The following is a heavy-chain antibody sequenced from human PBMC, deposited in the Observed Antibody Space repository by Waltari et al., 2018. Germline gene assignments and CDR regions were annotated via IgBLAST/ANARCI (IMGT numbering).Heavy chain of an antibody. CDR1: GFTFSTYA. D-gene: IGHD2-15*01. V-gene: IGHV3-23*01. Sequence: EVQLLESGGGLVQPGGSLRLSCAASGFTFSTYAMPWVRQAPGKGLEWVSSISGSAFGTHYADSVKARFAISRDNSKDTLYLQMNSLRAEDTAVYYCAKLGYCSAGSCNSIDYYYGIDVWGRGTTVTVSS. J-gene: IGHJ6*02. CDR2: ISGSAFGT. CDR3: AKLGYCSAGSCNSIDYYYGIDV.